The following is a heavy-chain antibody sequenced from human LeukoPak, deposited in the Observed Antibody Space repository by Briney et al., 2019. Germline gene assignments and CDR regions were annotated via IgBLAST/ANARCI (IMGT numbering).Heavy chain of an antibody. V-gene: IGHV3-48*02. D-gene: IGHD2-15*01. J-gene: IGHJ1*01. Sequence: GGSLRLSCAASGFTFNRYHMNWVHQAPGKGLEWVSYISSSGSTIYYADSVKGRFTISRDNAKNSLYLQMSSLTDEDTAVYYCARDRRFCSGDSCYSDSEYFQHWGQGTLVTVSS. CDR1: GFTFNRYH. CDR2: ISSSGSTI. CDR3: ARDRRFCSGDSCYSDSEYFQH.